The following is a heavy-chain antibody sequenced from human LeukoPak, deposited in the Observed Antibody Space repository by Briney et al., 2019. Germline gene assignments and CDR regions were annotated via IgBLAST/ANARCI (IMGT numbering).Heavy chain of an antibody. V-gene: IGHV1-24*01. CDR1: GYTLTELS. CDR3: ATAAEELWLRMSGFDY. J-gene: IGHJ4*02. CDR2: FDPEDGET. Sequence: GASVKVSCKVSGYTLTELSMHWVRQAPGKGREWMGGFDPEDGETIYAQKFQGRVTMTEDTSTDTAYMELSSLRSEDTAVYYCATAAEELWLRMSGFDYWGQGTLVTVSS. D-gene: IGHD5-18*01.